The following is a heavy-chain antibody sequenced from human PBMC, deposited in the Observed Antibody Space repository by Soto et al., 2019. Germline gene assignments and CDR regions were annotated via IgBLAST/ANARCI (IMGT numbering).Heavy chain of an antibody. CDR2: IYYSGST. J-gene: IGHJ6*02. CDR3: ARDRPVGSLDNYYGMDV. V-gene: IGHV4-59*01. CDR1: GGSISSYY. Sequence: SETLSLTCTVSGGSISSYYWSWIRQPPGKGLEWIGYIYYSGSTNYNPSLKSRVTISVDTSKNQFSLKLSSVTAADTAVYYCARDRPVGSLDNYYGMDVWGQGTTVTVSS. D-gene: IGHD3-16*01.